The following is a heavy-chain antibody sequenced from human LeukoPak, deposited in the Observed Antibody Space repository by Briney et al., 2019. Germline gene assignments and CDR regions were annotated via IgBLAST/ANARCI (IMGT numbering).Heavy chain of an antibody. V-gene: IGHV3-53*01. D-gene: IGHD2/OR15-2a*01. CDR2: IYSGGST. CDR1: GFTVRSNF. J-gene: IGHJ4*02. CDR3: ARVLSVSYCDS. Sequence: GGSLRLSCAASGFTVRSNFMSWVRQAPGEGLDWVSVIYSGGSTYYADSVKGRFTISRDNSKNTLYLQMNSLRGEDTAVYYCARVLSVSYCDSWGQGTLVTVSS.